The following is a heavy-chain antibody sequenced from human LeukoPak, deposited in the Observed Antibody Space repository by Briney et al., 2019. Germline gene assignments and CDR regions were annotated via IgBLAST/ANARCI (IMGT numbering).Heavy chain of an antibody. CDR2: IYPGDSDT. D-gene: IGHD1-26*01. Sequence: GESLKISCKGSGYSFTSYWIGWVRQMPGKGLEWMGIIYPGDSDTRYSPSFQGQVTISADKSISTAYLQWSSLKASDTAMYYCARTITWELDAFDIWGQGTMVTVSS. CDR3: ARTITWELDAFDI. J-gene: IGHJ3*02. V-gene: IGHV5-51*01. CDR1: GYSFTSYW.